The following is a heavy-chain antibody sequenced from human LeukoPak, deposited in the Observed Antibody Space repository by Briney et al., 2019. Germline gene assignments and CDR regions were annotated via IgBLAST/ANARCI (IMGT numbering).Heavy chain of an antibody. CDR3: AKDLRPAVVEVATKTFDY. J-gene: IGHJ4*02. V-gene: IGHV3-43*02. D-gene: IGHD5-24*01. Sequence: GGSLRLSCAASGFTSDDYAMHWVRQVPGKALQWVSLISGDGGTTNYADSVRGRFTISRDNSKNSLYLQMTSLRTEDTASYYCAKDLRPAVVEVATKTFDYWGQGTLVTVSS. CDR1: GFTSDDYA. CDR2: ISGDGGTT.